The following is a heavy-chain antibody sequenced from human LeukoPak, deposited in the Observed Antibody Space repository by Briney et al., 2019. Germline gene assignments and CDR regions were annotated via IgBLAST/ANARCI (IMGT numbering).Heavy chain of an antibody. Sequence: SDTLSLTCTVSGVSISSYYWTWIRQPAGKGLEWIGRIYSSGNTNYNPSLESRVTMSKDTSKNQFSLKLSSVTAADTAVYYCARERGNLRGDAFDIWGQGTMVTVSS. D-gene: IGHD1-26*01. J-gene: IGHJ3*02. CDR2: IYSSGNT. CDR3: ARERGNLRGDAFDI. V-gene: IGHV4-4*07. CDR1: GVSISSYY.